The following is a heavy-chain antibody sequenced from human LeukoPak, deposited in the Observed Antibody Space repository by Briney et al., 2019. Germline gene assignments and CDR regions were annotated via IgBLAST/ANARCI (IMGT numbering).Heavy chain of an antibody. CDR3: ASNPRITMIVVVPGDS. V-gene: IGHV3-23*01. J-gene: IGHJ4*02. CDR1: GFTFSSYG. CDR2: ISGSGGST. D-gene: IGHD3-22*01. Sequence: PGGSLRLSCAASGFTFSSYGMSWVRRAPGKGLEWVSAISGSGGSTYYADSVKGRFTISRDNSKNTLYLQMNSLRAEDTALYYCASNPRITMIVVVPGDSWGQGTLVTVSS.